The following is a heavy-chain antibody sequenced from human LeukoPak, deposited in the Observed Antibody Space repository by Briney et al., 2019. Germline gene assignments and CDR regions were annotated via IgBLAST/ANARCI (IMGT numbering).Heavy chain of an antibody. CDR3: AKDIYDYVWESYHSGPFDY. J-gene: IGHJ4*02. V-gene: IGHV4-39*07. Sequence: SETLSLTCTVSGDSISSSSYYWGWIRQPPGKGLEWIGSIYYSGSTYYNPSLKSRVTISVDTSKNQFSLKLSSVTAADTAVYYCAKDIYDYVWESYHSGPFDYWGQGTLVTVSS. CDR1: GDSISSSSYY. CDR2: IYYSGST. D-gene: IGHD3-16*02.